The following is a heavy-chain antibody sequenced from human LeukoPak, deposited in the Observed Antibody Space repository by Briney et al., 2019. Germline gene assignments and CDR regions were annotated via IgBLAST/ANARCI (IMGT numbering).Heavy chain of an antibody. CDR2: IRYDGSNK. CDR1: GFTFSSYG. CDR3: AKDMGATTPFDY. J-gene: IGHJ4*02. Sequence: GGSLRLSCAASGFTFSSYGMHWVRQAPGKGLEWVAFIRYDGSNKYYADSVKGRFTISRDNSKNTLYLQMNSLRAVDTAVYYCAKDMGATTPFDYWGQGTLVTVSS. V-gene: IGHV3-30*02. D-gene: IGHD1-26*01.